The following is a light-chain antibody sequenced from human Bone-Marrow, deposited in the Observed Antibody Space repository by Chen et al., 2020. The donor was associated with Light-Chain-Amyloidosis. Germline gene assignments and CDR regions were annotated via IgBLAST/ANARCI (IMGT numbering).Light chain of an antibody. CDR3: QSYQGSSQGV. V-gene: IGLV6-57*01. CDR1: SGSIATNY. J-gene: IGLJ3*02. CDR2: EDD. Sequence: NFMLTQPHSVSESPGQTVIISCTRSSGSIATNYVQWYQQRPGSSPTTVIYEDDQRPSGVPDRFSGSIDRSSNSASRTISGLKTVDEADYYCQSYQGSSQGVFGGGTKLTVL.